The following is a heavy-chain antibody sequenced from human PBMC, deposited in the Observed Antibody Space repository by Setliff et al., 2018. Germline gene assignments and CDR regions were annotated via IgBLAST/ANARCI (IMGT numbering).Heavy chain of an antibody. D-gene: IGHD6-6*01. V-gene: IGHV4-34*01. CDR1: GGTFSDYH. CDR2: INHRGST. Sequence: SETLSLTCAAYGGTFSDYHWTWIRQSPEKGLEWIGEINHRGSTNYNPSLKSRVTISIDTSRDQFSLTLISMIAADTAVYYCARGRNIAARLLDSWGQGTLVTVSS. CDR3: ARGRNIAARLLDS. J-gene: IGHJ4*02.